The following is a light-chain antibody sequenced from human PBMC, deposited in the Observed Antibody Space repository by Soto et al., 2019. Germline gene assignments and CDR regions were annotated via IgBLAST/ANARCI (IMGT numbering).Light chain of an antibody. J-gene: IGKJ1*01. CDR2: GAS. Sequence: IVLTQTNGTLSLSLGERATLSCRASQSVSSSYLAWYQQKPGQAPRLLIYGASSRATGIPDRFSGSGSGTDFTLTISRLEPEDFAVYYCQQYGSSPRTFGQGTKVDIK. V-gene: IGKV3-20*01. CDR1: QSVSSSY. CDR3: QQYGSSPRT.